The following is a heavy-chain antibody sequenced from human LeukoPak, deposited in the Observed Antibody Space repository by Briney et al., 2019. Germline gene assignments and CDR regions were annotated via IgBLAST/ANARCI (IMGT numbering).Heavy chain of an antibody. CDR3: ARIGGTNYYDY. CDR2: ISSNGEST. Sequence: TGGSLRLSCGASGFTFSAYSMHWVRQAPGKGLEYVSAISSNGESTYYANSVKDRFTISRDNAKNTLYLQMGSLRAEGMAVYYCARIGGTNYYDYWGQGTLVTVSS. D-gene: IGHD1-26*01. V-gene: IGHV3-64*01. CDR1: GFTFSAYS. J-gene: IGHJ4*02.